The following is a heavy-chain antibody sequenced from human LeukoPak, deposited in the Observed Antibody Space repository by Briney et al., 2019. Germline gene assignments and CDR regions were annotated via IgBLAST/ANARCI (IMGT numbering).Heavy chain of an antibody. CDR3: ARVSGDYRDY. V-gene: IGHV1-69*13. D-gene: IGHD4-11*01. J-gene: IGHJ4*02. Sequence: EASVQVSCKASGYTFTGYYMHWVRQAPGQGLEWMGGIIPIFGTANYAQKFQGSVTITADESTSTAYMELSSLRSEDAAVYYCARVSGDYRDYWGQGTLVSVSS. CDR1: GYTFTGYY. CDR2: IIPIFGTA.